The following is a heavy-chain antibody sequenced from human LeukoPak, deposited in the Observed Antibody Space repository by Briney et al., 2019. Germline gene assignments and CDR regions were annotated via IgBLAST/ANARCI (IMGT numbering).Heavy chain of an antibody. J-gene: IGHJ4*02. CDR1: AGSIGSDALY. CDR3: VAEEYGTGSYYKSSV. CDR2: IHYTRSYTRTT. V-gene: IGHV4-39*01. D-gene: IGHD3-10*01. Sequence: SESLSLTYIVSAGSIGSDALYWGRIRQSRGNGREWIGSIHYTRSYTRTTYYNPSLESRVTVSTDRSKNLCSLKLTSVTAADTAVYYCVAEEYGTGSYYKSSVWGKGTLVTVSS.